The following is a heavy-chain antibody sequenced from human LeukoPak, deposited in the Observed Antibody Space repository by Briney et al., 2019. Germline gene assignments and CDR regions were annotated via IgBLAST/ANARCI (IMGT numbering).Heavy chain of an antibody. V-gene: IGHV3-23*01. CDR2: ISGSGGST. Sequence: GGSLRLSCAASGFTFSSYAMSWVRQAPGKGLEWVSAISGSGGSTYYADSVKGRFTISRDNSKNTLYLQMNSLRAEDTAVYYCAKGGLDFGDYDFWSGYYKFDYWGQGTLVTVSS. D-gene: IGHD3-3*01. CDR3: AKGGLDFGDYDFWSGYYKFDY. CDR1: GFTFSSYA. J-gene: IGHJ4*02.